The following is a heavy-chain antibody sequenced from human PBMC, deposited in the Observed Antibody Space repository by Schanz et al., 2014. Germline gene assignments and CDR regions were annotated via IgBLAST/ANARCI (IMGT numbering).Heavy chain of an antibody. Sequence: EVQLVESGGGLVQPGGSLRLSCAASGFTFSTYCMSWVRQAPGKGLEWVANIKQDESERSYVDSVKGRFTISRDNAKNSLYLQMNSLRAEDTAVYYCARAKGGYYPFDYWGQGTLVTVSS. J-gene: IGHJ4*02. CDR3: ARAKGGYYPFDY. V-gene: IGHV3-7*01. CDR1: GFTFSTYC. CDR2: IKQDESER. D-gene: IGHD3-3*01.